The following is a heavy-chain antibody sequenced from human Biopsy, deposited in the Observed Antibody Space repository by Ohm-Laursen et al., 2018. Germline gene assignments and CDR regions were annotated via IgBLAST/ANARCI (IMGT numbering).Heavy chain of an antibody. D-gene: IGHD1-7*01. Sequence: SDTLSLTCTVSSGSISSYYWSWILQPAGKGLVGIGRVYNSGSTSYNPSLENRVTMSVVTSKNQFSLKVTSMTAADTALYYCARDYGLELGGLEAFDIWGQGTMVTVSS. CDR1: SGSISSYY. CDR2: VYNSGST. V-gene: IGHV4-4*07. J-gene: IGHJ3*02. CDR3: ARDYGLELGGLEAFDI.